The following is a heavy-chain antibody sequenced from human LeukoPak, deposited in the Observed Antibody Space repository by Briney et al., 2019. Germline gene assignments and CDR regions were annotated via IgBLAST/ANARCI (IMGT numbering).Heavy chain of an antibody. D-gene: IGHD3-22*01. V-gene: IGHV3-11*05. CDR2: ISSSSSYT. CDR1: GFTFSDYY. Sequence: GGSPRLSCAASGFTFSDYYMSWIRQAPGKGLEWVSYISSSSSYTNYADSVKGRFTISRDNAKNSLYLQMNSLRAEDTAVYYCARVGRAYYYDSSAFDYWGQGTLATVSS. CDR3: ARVGRAYYYDSSAFDY. J-gene: IGHJ4*02.